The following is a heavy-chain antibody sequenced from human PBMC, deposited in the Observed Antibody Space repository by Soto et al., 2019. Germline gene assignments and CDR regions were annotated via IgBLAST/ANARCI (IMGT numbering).Heavy chain of an antibody. D-gene: IGHD5-12*01. V-gene: IGHV4-31*03. CDR3: ARGIRYSGYHFDY. CDR1: GGSISSGGYY. Sequence: QVQLQESGPGLVKPSQTLSLTCTVSGGSISSGGYYWSWIRQHPGKGLEWIGYIYYSGSTYYNPSLKSRGTISVDTSKNQFSLKLISVTAADTAVYYCARGIRYSGYHFDYWGQGTLVTVSS. J-gene: IGHJ4*02. CDR2: IYYSGST.